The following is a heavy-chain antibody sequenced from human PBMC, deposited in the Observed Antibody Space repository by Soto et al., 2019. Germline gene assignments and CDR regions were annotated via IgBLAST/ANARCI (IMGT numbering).Heavy chain of an antibody. CDR1: GGSISSSNW. CDR2: IYHSGST. Sequence: PSETLSLTCAVSGGSISSSNWWRWVRQPPGKGLEGIGEIYHSGSTNYNPSLKSRVTISVDKSKNQFSLKLSCVTAADTAVYYCARDRLEQQLVRGWFDPWGQGTLVT. D-gene: IGHD6-13*01. V-gene: IGHV4-4*02. CDR3: ARDRLEQQLVRGWFDP. J-gene: IGHJ5*02.